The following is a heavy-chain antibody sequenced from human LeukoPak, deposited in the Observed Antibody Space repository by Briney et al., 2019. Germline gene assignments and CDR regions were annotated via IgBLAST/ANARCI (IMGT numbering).Heavy chain of an antibody. CDR1: GFTFSSYE. J-gene: IGHJ6*02. CDR3: ARSISMVRGVIMGMDV. CDR2: ISSSGSTI. Sequence: SGGSLRLSCAASGFTFSSYEMNWVRQAPGKGLEWVSYISSSGSTIYYADSVKGRFTISRDNAKNSLYLQMNSLRAEDTAVYYCARSISMVRGVIMGMDVWGQGTTVTVSS. D-gene: IGHD3-10*01. V-gene: IGHV3-48*03.